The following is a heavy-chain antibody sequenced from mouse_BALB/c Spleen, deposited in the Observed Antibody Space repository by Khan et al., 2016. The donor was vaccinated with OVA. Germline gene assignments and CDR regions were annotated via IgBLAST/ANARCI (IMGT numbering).Heavy chain of an antibody. V-gene: IGHV1S136*01. Sequence: VQLQQSGPELVKPGASVKMSCKASGYTFTSYVMHWVKQKPGQGLEWIGYFNPYNDGTKYNEKFKGKATLTSDKSSSTAYMDLSSLTSEDSAFYYCARNHYYGYGFAYWGQGTLVTVSA. CDR2: FNPYNDGT. CDR1: GYTFTSYV. J-gene: IGHJ3*01. D-gene: IGHD1-2*01. CDR3: ARNHYYGYGFAY.